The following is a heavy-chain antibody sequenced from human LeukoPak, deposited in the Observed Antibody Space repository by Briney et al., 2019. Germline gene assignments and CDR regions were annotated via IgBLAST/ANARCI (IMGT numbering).Heavy chain of an antibody. CDR1: GYTFTGYY. D-gene: IGHD3-16*01. J-gene: IGHJ4*02. Sequence: ASVKVSCKASGYTFTGYYIHWVRQAPGQGLEGMGLINPNSGATNYPQKFQGRVAMTRDTSVTTAYMELNRLTFYDTAVYFCARSRVTMIQNLYYWLRGIMDNVCS. V-gene: IGHV1-2*02. CDR2: INPNSGAT. CDR3: ARSRVTMIQNLYY.